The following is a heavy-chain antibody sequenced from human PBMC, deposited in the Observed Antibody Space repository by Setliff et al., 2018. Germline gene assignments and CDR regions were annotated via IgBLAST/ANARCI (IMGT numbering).Heavy chain of an antibody. J-gene: IGHJ4*02. D-gene: IGHD3-16*02. Sequence: SETLSLTCTVSGGSISSGSYYWSWIRQPAGKGLEWIGHIYTSGRTNYNPSLKSRVTISVDTSKSQFSLKLRSVTAADTAVYYCARGRYDYVWVSYHLWDYWGQGTLVTVSS. V-gene: IGHV4-61*09. CDR1: GGSISSGSYY. CDR3: ARGRYDYVWVSYHLWDY. CDR2: IYTSGRT.